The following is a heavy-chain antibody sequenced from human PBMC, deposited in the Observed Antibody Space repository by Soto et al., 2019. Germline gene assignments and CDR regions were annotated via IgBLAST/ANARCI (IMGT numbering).Heavy chain of an antibody. CDR2: INRSGST. D-gene: IGHD4-17*01. CDR3: AGDPTGDYVAYYGMDV. Sequence: SETLSLTCAVYGGSFSGYYWSWIRQPPGKGLEWIGEINRSGSTSYNPSLKSRVTISVDTSKNQFSLKLSSVTAADTAVYYCAGDPTGDYVAYYGMDVWGQGTTVTVSS. CDR1: GGSFSGYY. J-gene: IGHJ6*02. V-gene: IGHV4-34*01.